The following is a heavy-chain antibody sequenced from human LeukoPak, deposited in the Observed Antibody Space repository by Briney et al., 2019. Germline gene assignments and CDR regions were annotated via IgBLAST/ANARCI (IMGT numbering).Heavy chain of an antibody. CDR3: AKGINYYYGMDV. CDR2: ISGSGGST. Sequence: SGGSLRLSCAASGFTFSSYAMSWVRQAPGKGLEWVSAISGSGGSTHYADSVKGRFTISRDNSKNTLYLQMNSLRAEDTAVYYCAKGINYYYGMDVWGQGTTVTVSS. J-gene: IGHJ6*02. V-gene: IGHV3-23*01. CDR1: GFTFSSYA.